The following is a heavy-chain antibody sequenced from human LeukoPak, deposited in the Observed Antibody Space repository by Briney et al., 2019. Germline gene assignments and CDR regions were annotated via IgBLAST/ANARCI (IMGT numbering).Heavy chain of an antibody. CDR3: ASLVVDTAMVDY. D-gene: IGHD5-18*01. J-gene: IGHJ4*02. Sequence: ASVKVSCKASGGTFRSYAISWVRQAPGQGLEWMGGIIPIFGTANYAQMFQGRVTITADKSTSTAYMELSSLRSEDTAVYYCASLVVDTAMVDYWGQGTLVTVSS. CDR2: IIPIFGTA. CDR1: GGTFRSYA. V-gene: IGHV1-69*06.